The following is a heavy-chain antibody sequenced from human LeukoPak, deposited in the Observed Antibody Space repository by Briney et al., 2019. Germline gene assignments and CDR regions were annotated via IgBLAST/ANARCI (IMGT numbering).Heavy chain of an antibody. Sequence: GGSLRLSCAASGFTFSSYSMNWVRQAPGKGLEWVSSISSSSSYIYYADSVKGRFTISRDNAKNSLYLQMNSLRAEDTAVYYCARDSDSSGYLDYWGQGTLVTVSS. CDR1: GFTFSSYS. D-gene: IGHD3-22*01. V-gene: IGHV3-21*01. CDR2: ISSSSSYI. J-gene: IGHJ4*02. CDR3: ARDSDSSGYLDY.